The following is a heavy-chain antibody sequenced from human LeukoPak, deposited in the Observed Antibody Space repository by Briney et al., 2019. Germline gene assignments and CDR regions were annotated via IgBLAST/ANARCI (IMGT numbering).Heavy chain of an antibody. J-gene: IGHJ6*03. V-gene: IGHV1-18*01. CDR1: GYTFTSYY. Sequence: ASVKVSCKTSGYTFTSYYISWVRQAPGQGLEWMAWISAYNGNTKYAQKFQGRVTMTTDTSTSTAYMELRSLRSDDTAVYYCARGSGYYGSGSGYYMDVWGKGTTVTVSS. D-gene: IGHD3-10*01. CDR2: ISAYNGNT. CDR3: ARGSGYYGSGSGYYMDV.